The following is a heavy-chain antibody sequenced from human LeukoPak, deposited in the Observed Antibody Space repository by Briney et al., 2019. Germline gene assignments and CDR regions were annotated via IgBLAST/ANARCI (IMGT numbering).Heavy chain of an antibody. V-gene: IGHV3-30*02. CDR2: IRYDGSNK. D-gene: IGHD6-13*01. Sequence: GGSLRLSCAASGFTFSSYGMHWVRQAPGKGLEWVAFIRYDGSNKYYADSVKGRFTISRDNSKNTLYLQMNSLRAEDTAVYYCAKDGRVGSSNWYEVLDYYYYYGMDVWGQGTTVTVSS. J-gene: IGHJ6*02. CDR1: GFTFSSYG. CDR3: AKDGRVGSSNWYEVLDYYYYYGMDV.